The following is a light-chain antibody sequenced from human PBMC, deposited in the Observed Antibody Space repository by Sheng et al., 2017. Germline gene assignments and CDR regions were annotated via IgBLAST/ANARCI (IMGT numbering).Light chain of an antibody. CDR3: EMWDSSSDLVL. Sequence: SYELTQPPSVSVAPGKTATITCGGNNIGGKSVHWYQQKPGQAPVLVVYDDSDRPSGIPERFSGSNSGNTATLTISRVEAGDEADYYCEMWDSSSDLVLFGGGTKLTVL. CDR2: DDS. CDR1: NIGGKS. J-gene: IGLJ2*01. V-gene: IGLV3-21*01.